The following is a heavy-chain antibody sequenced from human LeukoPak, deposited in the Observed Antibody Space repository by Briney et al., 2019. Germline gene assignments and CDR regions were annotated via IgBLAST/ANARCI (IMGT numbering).Heavy chain of an antibody. CDR3: ARGQNTVVAATL. CDR1: GFTFSSYW. Sequence: GGSLRLSCAASGFTFSSYWMRWVRQAPGKGLVWVSRINSDGSSTSYADSVKGRFTISRDNAKNTLYLQMNSLRAEDTAVYYCARGQNTVVAATLGGQGTLVTVSS. J-gene: IGHJ4*02. V-gene: IGHV3-74*01. D-gene: IGHD2-15*01. CDR2: INSDGSST.